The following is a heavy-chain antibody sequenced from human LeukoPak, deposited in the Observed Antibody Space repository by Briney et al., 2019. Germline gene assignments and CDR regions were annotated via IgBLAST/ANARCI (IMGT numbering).Heavy chain of an antibody. V-gene: IGHV1-18*01. D-gene: IGHD2-21*02. CDR3: ARVPCGGDCYSGHYYYGMDV. J-gene: IGHJ6*02. CDR2: ISAYNGNT. CDR1: GYTFTSYG. Sequence: ASVNISCKASGYTFTSYGISWVRQAPGQGLEWMGWISAYNGNTNYAQKLQGRVTITRDTSASTAYMELSSLRSEDTAVYYCARVPCGGDCYSGHYYYGMDVWGQGTTVTVSS.